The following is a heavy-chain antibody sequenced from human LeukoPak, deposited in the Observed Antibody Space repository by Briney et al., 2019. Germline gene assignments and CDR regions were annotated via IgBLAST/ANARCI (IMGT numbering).Heavy chain of an antibody. CDR2: IKQDGSDK. CDR3: ARGGPGRSLSIVPERTKYYMDV. CDR1: GFTFSSSW. V-gene: IGHV3-7*01. J-gene: IGHJ6*03. Sequence: GGSLRLSCAASGFTFSSSWMTWVRQAPGKGLEWVANIKQDGSDKYYVDSVKGRFTISRDNAKKSLYLQMNSLRADDTAVYYCARGGPGRSLSIVPERTKYYMDVWGKGATVTVSS. D-gene: IGHD1-26*01.